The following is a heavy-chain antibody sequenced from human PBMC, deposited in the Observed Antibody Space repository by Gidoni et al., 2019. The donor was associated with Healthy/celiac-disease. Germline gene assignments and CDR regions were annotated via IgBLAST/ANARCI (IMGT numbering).Heavy chain of an antibody. Sequence: QVTLKESGPVLVKPTETLTLTCTVSGFSLSNARMGVSWIRQPPGKALEWLAHIFSNDEKSYSTSLKSRLTISKDTSKSQVVLTMTNMDPVDTATYYCARFNDYYYDSSGYEEYYFDYWGQGTLVTVSS. J-gene: IGHJ4*02. CDR3: ARFNDYYYDSSGYEEYYFDY. CDR2: IFSNDEK. D-gene: IGHD3-22*01. V-gene: IGHV2-26*01. CDR1: GFSLSNARMG.